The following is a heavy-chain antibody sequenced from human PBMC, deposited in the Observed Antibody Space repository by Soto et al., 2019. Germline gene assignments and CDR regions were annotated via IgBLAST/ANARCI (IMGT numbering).Heavy chain of an antibody. D-gene: IGHD6-13*01. CDR2: INAGNGNT. Sequence: ASVKVSCKASGYTFTSYAMHWVRQAPGERLEWMGWINAGNGNTKYSQKFQGRVTITRDTSASTAYMELSSLRSEDTAVYYCARALYSSSWYLSAFDIWGQGTMVPVSS. CDR1: GYTFTSYA. J-gene: IGHJ3*02. V-gene: IGHV1-3*01. CDR3: ARALYSSSWYLSAFDI.